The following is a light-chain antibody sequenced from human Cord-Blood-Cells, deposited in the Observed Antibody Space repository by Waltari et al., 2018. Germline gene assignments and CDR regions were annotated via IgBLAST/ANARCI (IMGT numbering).Light chain of an antibody. CDR3: QQYYSTPYT. CDR2: WAS. Sequence: DIVMTQSPDSLALSLGERATINCQSSQIVLYSSNNKNYLAWYQQKPGKPPKLLIYWASTRECGVPDRFSGSGSGTDFTLTISSLQAEDVAVYYCQQYYSTPYTFGQGTKLEIK. CDR1: QIVLYSSNNKNY. V-gene: IGKV4-1*01. J-gene: IGKJ2*01.